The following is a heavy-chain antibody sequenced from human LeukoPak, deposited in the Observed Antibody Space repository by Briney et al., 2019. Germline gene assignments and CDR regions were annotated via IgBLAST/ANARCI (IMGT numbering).Heavy chain of an antibody. CDR2: ISISGSTI. CDR1: GFTFSSYE. V-gene: IGHV3-48*03. CDR3: ARDIVVVPAIGPHNYYYGMDV. D-gene: IGHD2-21*02. J-gene: IGHJ6*02. Sequence: QPGGSLRLSCAASGFTFSSYEMNWVRQPPGKGLEWVSYISISGSTIYYADSVKGRFNISRDNAKNSLYLQMNSLRAEDTAVYYCARDIVVVPAIGPHNYYYGMDVWGQGTTVTVSS.